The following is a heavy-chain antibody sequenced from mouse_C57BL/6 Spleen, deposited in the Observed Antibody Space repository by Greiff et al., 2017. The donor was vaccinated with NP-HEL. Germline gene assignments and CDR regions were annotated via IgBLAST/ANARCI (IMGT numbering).Heavy chain of an antibody. D-gene: IGHD1-1*01. Sequence: VQLQQSGAELVKPGASVKISCKASGYAFSSYWMNWVKQRPGKGLEWIGQIYPGDGDTNYNGKFKGKATLTADKSSSTAYMQLSSLTSEDSAVYFCARAYGSSYEWFAYWGQGTLVTVSA. J-gene: IGHJ3*01. CDR3: ARAYGSSYEWFAY. V-gene: IGHV1-80*01. CDR2: IYPGDGDT. CDR1: GYAFSSYW.